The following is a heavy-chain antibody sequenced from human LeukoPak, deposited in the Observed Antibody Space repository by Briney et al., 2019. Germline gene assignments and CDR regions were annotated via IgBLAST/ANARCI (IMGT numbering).Heavy chain of an antibody. CDR3: ARIRPSDGSAWDTGRGWFDP. D-gene: IGHD6-19*01. CDR2: MKEDGTDK. Sequence: GGSLRLSCVASGFPFSNYWMTWVRQAPGKRLEWVANMKEDGTDKYYVDSVKGRFTISRGNARELLFLQMNSLRAEDTAVYYCARIRPSDGSAWDTGRGWFDPWGQGTLVAVSS. V-gene: IGHV3-7*01. CDR1: GFPFSNYW. J-gene: IGHJ5*02.